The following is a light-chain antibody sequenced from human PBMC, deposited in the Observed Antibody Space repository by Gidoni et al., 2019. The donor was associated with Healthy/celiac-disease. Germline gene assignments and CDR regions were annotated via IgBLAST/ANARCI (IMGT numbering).Light chain of an antibody. Sequence: DIVMTQSPDSLAVSLGERATINCKSSQSVLYSSNNKNYLAWYQQKQGQPPKLLIYWASTRESGVPDRFSGSGSGTDFNLTSSSLQAEDVAVYYCQQYYSTPTFGQGTKVEIK. CDR2: WAS. J-gene: IGKJ1*01. V-gene: IGKV4-1*01. CDR1: QSVLYSSNNKNY. CDR3: QQYYSTPT.